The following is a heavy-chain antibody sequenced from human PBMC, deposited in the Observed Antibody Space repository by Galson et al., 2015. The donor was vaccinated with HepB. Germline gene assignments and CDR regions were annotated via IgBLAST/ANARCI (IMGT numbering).Heavy chain of an antibody. CDR3: ARLRGMSPAGDRLDY. J-gene: IGHJ4*02. Sequence: SLRLSCAASGFTFSSYAMHWVRQAPGKGLEWVAVISYDGSNKYYADSVKGRFTISRDNSKNTLYLQMNSLRAEDTAVYYCARLRGMSPAGDRLDYWGQGTLVTVSS. V-gene: IGHV3-30-3*01. D-gene: IGHD3-10*01. CDR1: GFTFSSYA. CDR2: ISYDGSNK.